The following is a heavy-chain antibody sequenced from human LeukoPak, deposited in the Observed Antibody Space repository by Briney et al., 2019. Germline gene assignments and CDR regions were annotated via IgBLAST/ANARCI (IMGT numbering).Heavy chain of an antibody. D-gene: IGHD3-10*01. V-gene: IGHV4-39*07. CDR2: INHSGST. CDR3: ARAGIMATYYYGSGSSFFDY. Sequence: PSETLSLTCTVSGGSISSSNYYWGWIRQPPGKGLEWIGEINHSGSTNYIPSLKSRVTISVDTSKNQFSLKLSSVTAADTAVYYCARAGIMATYYYGSGSSFFDYWGQGALVTVSS. CDR1: GGSISSSNYY. J-gene: IGHJ4*02.